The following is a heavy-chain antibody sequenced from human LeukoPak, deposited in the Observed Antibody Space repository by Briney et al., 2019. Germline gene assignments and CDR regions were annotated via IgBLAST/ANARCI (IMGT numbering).Heavy chain of an antibody. J-gene: IGHJ4*02. CDR2: IKQDGSEK. CDR1: GFTFSSYW. D-gene: IGHD6-19*01. Sequence: QTGGSLRLSCVASGFTFSSYWMSWVRQAPGEGLEWVANIKQDGSEKYYVDSVKGRFTISRDNAKNSLYLQMNSLRAEDTAVYYCASLAVAGIDYFDYWGQGTLVTVSS. CDR3: ASLAVAGIDYFDY. V-gene: IGHV3-7*01.